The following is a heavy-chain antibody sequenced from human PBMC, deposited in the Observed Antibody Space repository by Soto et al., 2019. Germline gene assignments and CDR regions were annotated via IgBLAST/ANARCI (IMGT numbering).Heavy chain of an antibody. J-gene: IGHJ6*02. CDR3: ARDRGGYGPPDV. CDR2: MKQDGSER. D-gene: IGHD3-10*01. Sequence: GGSLRLSCTASGFTVSSYWMTWVRQAPGKGLEWVANMKQDGSERYYVDSVKGRFTISRDNAKNSVYLQMYSLRVEDTAVYYCARDRGGYGPPDVWGQGTTVTVSS. CDR1: GFTVSSYW. V-gene: IGHV3-7*01.